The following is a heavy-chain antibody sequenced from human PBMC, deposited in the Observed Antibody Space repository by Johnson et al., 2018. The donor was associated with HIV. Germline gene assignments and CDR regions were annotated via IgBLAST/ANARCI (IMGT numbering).Heavy chain of an antibody. Sequence: QVQLVESGGGVVQPGRSPRLSCAASGFTFSNFAMHWVRQAPGKGLEWVVVISYDGSNKYFADSVKGRLTISRDNSKNSLYLQMNSLRAEDTAVYYCARQLGSDAFDIWGQGTMVTVSS. J-gene: IGHJ3*02. V-gene: IGHV3-30*04. CDR2: ISYDGSNK. D-gene: IGHD7-27*01. CDR3: ARQLGSDAFDI. CDR1: GFTFSNFA.